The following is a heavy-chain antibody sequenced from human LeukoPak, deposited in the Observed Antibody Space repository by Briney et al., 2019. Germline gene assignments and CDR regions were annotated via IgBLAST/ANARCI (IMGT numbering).Heavy chain of an antibody. V-gene: IGHV3-23*01. CDR1: GFTFSNYA. Sequence: GGSLRLSCAASGFTFSNYAMTWVRQAPGKGLEWVSAISAGGGSTYYADSVKGRFTISRDNSKNTLYLQMNSLRAGDTAVYFCAKDYCSTTSCYIVDYWGQGTLVTVSP. D-gene: IGHD2-2*02. CDR3: AKDYCSTTSCYIVDY. CDR2: ISAGGGST. J-gene: IGHJ4*02.